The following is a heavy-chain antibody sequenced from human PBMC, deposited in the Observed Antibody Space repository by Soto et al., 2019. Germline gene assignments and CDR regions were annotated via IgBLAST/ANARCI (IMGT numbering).Heavy chain of an antibody. V-gene: IGHV1-46*01. Sequence: QVQLVQSGAEVKKPGASVKVSCKASGCIFINYYIHWVRQAPGQGLEWIGIINPNGGSTNYAQKFRGRVTLARDTSTSTVYMDLSSLRSEDTAMYYCARDLAAGDFWGQGTLVTVSS. CDR1: GCIFINYY. D-gene: IGHD6-13*01. CDR2: INPNGGST. CDR3: ARDLAAGDF. J-gene: IGHJ4*02.